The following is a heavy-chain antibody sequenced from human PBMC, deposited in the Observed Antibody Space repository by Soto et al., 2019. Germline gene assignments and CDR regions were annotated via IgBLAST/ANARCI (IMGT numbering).Heavy chain of an antibody. J-gene: IGHJ5*02. V-gene: IGHV2-70*04. CDR1: GFSLITSGML. D-gene: IGHD6-13*01. Sequence: GSGPTLVNPTQALTLTCTFSGFSLITSGMLVSWIRQPPGKALEWLARIDWDDDKLYSTSLKTRLTISKDTSKNQVVLTMTNMDPVDTATYYCARSIVAAGNRWFDPWGQGTLVTVSS. CDR3: ARSIVAAGNRWFDP. CDR2: IDWDDDK.